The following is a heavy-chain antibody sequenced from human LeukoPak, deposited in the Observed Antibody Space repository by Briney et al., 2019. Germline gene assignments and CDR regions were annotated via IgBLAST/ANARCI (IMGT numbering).Heavy chain of an antibody. CDR2: IYSGGTT. CDR3: AKDRVWGNYRSLDY. CDR1: GFTVSSYY. D-gene: IGHD3-16*02. J-gene: IGHJ4*02. V-gene: IGHV3-53*01. Sequence: GGSLRLSCAASGFTVSSYYMSWVRQAPGKGLEWVSVIYSGGTTHYADSVRGRFTISRDNSKNTLYLQMNSLRAEDTAVYYCAKDRVWGNYRSLDYWGQGTLVTVSS.